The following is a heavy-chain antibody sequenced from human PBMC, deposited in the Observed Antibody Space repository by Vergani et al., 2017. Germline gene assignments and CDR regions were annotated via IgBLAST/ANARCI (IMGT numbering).Heavy chain of an antibody. CDR1: GFTFSNAW. J-gene: IGHJ4*02. CDR2: IKSKTDGGTT. D-gene: IGHD3-16*01. V-gene: IGHV3-15*01. CDR3: TTDPVMIAFGGVDY. Sequence: EVQLVESGGGLVKPGGSLRLSCAASGFTFSNAWMSWVRQAPGKGLEWVGRIKSKTDGGTTDYAAPVKGRVTIARDDSKNTLYLQMNSLKTEDAAVYYCTTDPVMIAFGGVDYGGQGTVVTVSS.